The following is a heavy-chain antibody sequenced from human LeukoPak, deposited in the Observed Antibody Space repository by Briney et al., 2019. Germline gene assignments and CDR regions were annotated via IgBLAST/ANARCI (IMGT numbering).Heavy chain of an antibody. CDR1: GFTFTTYG. CDR2: IRSDGSDK. V-gene: IGHV3-30*02. CDR3: ARDLRL. Sequence: GGSLRLSCAASGFTFTTYGMHWVRQAPGKGLEWVAFIRSDGSDKYVDSVKGRFTISRDNSKNTLYLQMNSLRAEDTAVYHCARDLRLWGQGTLVTVSS. J-gene: IGHJ4*02.